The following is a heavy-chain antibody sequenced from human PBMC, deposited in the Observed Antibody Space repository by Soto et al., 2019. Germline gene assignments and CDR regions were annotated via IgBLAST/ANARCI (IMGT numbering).Heavy chain of an antibody. V-gene: IGHV4-59*01. CDR3: ARAYGGFDNGLDV. CDR2: IYYSGST. J-gene: IGHJ6*02. D-gene: IGHD5-12*01. CDR1: GDSIRSYY. Sequence: SETLSLTCTVSGDSIRSYYWTWIRQPPGKGLELIGYIYYSGSTRYNPSLKSRVTISVDMSKNQFSLKLSSVIAADTAVYYCARAYGGFDNGLDVWGQGXAVTVSS.